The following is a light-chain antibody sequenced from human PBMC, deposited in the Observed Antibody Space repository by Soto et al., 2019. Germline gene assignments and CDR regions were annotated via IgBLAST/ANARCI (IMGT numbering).Light chain of an antibody. CDR1: PSVSSSY. CDR2: GAS. Sequence: SVLTQSPGTLSLSPGERATLSFRARPSVSSSYLAWYQQKPGQAPRLLIYGASNRATGIPARFSGSGSGTDFTLTISSLEPEDFAVYYCQQRSNWPQITFGQGTRLE. V-gene: IGKV3D-20*02. CDR3: QQRSNWPQIT. J-gene: IGKJ5*01.